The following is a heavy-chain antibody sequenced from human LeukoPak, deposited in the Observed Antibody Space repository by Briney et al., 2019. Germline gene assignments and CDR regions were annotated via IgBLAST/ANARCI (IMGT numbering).Heavy chain of an antibody. CDR2: MNPNSGNT. CDR3: ARGFKYYDFWSGYISWFDP. Sequence: ASVKVSCKASGYTFTSYDINWVRQATGQGLEWMGWMNPNSGNTGYAQKFQGRVTMIRNTSISTAYMELSSLRSEDTAVYYCARGFKYYDFWSGYISWFDPWGQGTLVNVSS. CDR1: GYTFTSYD. J-gene: IGHJ5*02. D-gene: IGHD3-3*01. V-gene: IGHV1-8*01.